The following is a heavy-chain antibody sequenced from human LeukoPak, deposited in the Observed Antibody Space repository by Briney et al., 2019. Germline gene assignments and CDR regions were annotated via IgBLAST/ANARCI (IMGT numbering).Heavy chain of an antibody. V-gene: IGHV3-30*04. Sequence: PGTSLRLSCAASGFTFSSYTMHWVRQAPGKGLEWVAVISYDGNEKYYADSVKGRFTISRDSSKSTMYLQMNSLRAEDTAVYYCARKGGTMVNYRPFDYWGQGTLVTVSS. CDR2: ISYDGNEK. D-gene: IGHD3-10*01. CDR1: GFTFSSYT. CDR3: ARKGGTMVNYRPFDY. J-gene: IGHJ4*02.